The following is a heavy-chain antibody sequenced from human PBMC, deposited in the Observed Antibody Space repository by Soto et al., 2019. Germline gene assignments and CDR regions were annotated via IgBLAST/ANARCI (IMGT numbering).Heavy chain of an antibody. V-gene: IGHV1-18*04. CDR1: GYTFTSYC. CDR3: ARQDYDSSGYYPGAFDI. J-gene: IGHJ3*02. CDR2: ISAYNGNT. D-gene: IGHD3-22*01. Sequence: ASVNVSCKSSGYTFTSYCISWVRQAPGQGLEWMGWISAYNGNTNYAQKLQGRVTMTTDTSTSTAYMELRSLRSDDTAVYYCARQDYDSSGYYPGAFDIWGQGTMVTVSS.